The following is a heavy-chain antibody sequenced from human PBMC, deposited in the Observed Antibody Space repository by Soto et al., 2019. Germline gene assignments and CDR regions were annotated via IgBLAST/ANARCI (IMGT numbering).Heavy chain of an antibody. J-gene: IGHJ4*02. Sequence: GSLRLSCTASGFTFGDYPMSWFRQAPGKGLEWVSFIKSNAYGGTTEYAASVKGRFTISRDDSKSIAYLQMNGLKTEDTAVYYCSRVIGSSRWFRWDYWGQGTLVTVSS. CDR3: SRVIGSSRWFRWDY. D-gene: IGHD6-13*01. V-gene: IGHV3-49*03. CDR2: IKSNAYGGTT. CDR1: GFTFGDYP.